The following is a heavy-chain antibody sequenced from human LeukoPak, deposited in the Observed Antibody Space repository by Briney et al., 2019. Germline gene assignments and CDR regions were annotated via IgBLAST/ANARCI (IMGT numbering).Heavy chain of an antibody. Sequence: SSETLSLTCTVSGGSISSYYWSWIRQPPGKGLEWIGYIYYSGSTNYNPSLKSRVTISVDTSKNQFSLKLSSVTAADTAVYYCARGVTIFGVVLNWFDPWGQGTLVTVSS. CDR3: ARGVTIFGVVLNWFDP. V-gene: IGHV4-59*12. CDR2: IYYSGST. J-gene: IGHJ5*02. D-gene: IGHD3-3*01. CDR1: GGSISSYY.